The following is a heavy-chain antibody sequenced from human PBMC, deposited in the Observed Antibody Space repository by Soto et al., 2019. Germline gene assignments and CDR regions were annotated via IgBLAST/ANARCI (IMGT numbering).Heavy chain of an antibody. D-gene: IGHD6-19*01. CDR1: GYTFTGYY. V-gene: IGHV1-2*02. Sequence: QVQLVQSGAEVKKPGASVKVSCKASGYTFTGYYIHWVRQAPGQGLEWMSLINPNSGDTNYAQKLQGRVTLTRNTSINTVYMEVTSLRFDDTAVYYCAVAGLPFEYWGQGPLVTVSS. J-gene: IGHJ4*02. CDR3: AVAGLPFEY. CDR2: INPNSGDT.